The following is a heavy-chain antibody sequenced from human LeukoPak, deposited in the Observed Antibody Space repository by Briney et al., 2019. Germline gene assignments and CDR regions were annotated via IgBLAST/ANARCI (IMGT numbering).Heavy chain of an antibody. J-gene: IGHJ6*02. CDR2: IKSKTDGGTT. CDR3: TTDSPQRGITIFGVVIRQQNPYGMDV. Sequence: GGSLRLSCAASGFTFSNAWMNWVRQAPGKGLEWVGRIKSKTDGGTTDYAAPVKGRFTISRDDSKNTLYLQMNSLKTEDTAVYYCTTDSPQRGITIFGVVIRQQNPYGMDVWGQGTTVTVSS. CDR1: GFTFSNAW. V-gene: IGHV3-15*07. D-gene: IGHD3-3*01.